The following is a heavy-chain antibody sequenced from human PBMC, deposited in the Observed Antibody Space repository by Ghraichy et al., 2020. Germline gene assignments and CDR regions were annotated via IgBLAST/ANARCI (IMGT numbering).Heavy chain of an antibody. V-gene: IGHV3-23*01. Sequence: LSLTCAASGFTFSTYSMTWVRQAPGKGLEWVSVISGSGDTTYYAKSVKGRFTISRDNSKNTLFLQMNSLRDEDTAVYKCAKDKDNSRWPVGYMDVWGTGATVPGS. CDR2: ISGSGDTT. CDR3: AKDKDNSRWPVGYMDV. CDR1: GFTFSTYS. D-gene: IGHD6-13*01. J-gene: IGHJ6*03.